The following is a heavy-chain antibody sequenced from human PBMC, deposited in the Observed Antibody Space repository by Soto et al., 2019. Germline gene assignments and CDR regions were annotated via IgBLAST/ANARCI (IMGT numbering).Heavy chain of an antibody. D-gene: IGHD2-15*01. CDR3: ARDGDCIGGSCYLGYGLDV. CDR2: IYYSGTT. Sequence: SETLSLTCTFSGGSINTGGYYWSWIRQHPAKGLEWIGNIYYSGTTDYNPSLKSRVTISIDTSKNQFSLKLTSVTAADTAMYYCARDGDCIGGSCYLGYGLDVWGQGTTVTVSS. V-gene: IGHV4-31*03. CDR1: GGSINTGGYY. J-gene: IGHJ6*02.